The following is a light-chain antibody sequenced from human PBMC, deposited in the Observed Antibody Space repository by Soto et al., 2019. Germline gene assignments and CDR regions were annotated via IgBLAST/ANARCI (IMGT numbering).Light chain of an antibody. CDR1: QSVSTN. CDR2: GAS. J-gene: IGKJ5*01. Sequence: EIVMTQSPATLSVSPGESATLSCRASQSVSTNLAWYQQKPGQVPSLLIYGASTRASGIPARFSGSGSGTEFTLTISSLQSEDFAVYYCQQYSKWPITFGQGTRLEIK. CDR3: QQYSKWPIT. V-gene: IGKV3-15*01.